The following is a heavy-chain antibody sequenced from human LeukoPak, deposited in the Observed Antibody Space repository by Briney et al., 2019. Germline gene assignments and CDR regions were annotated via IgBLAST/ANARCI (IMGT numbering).Heavy chain of an antibody. CDR3: ARDSGGSGYERGLFDY. V-gene: IGHV4-59*12. J-gene: IGHJ4*02. CDR2: MSYSGRS. CDR1: GGSINSYY. Sequence: SETLSLTCTVSGGSINSYYWSWIRQTPEKGLEWIGYMSYSGRSDYGPSLKSRVTMSVDTSKNQFSLKLSSVTAADTAVYYCARDSGGSGYERGLFDYWGQGTLVTVSS. D-gene: IGHD5-12*01.